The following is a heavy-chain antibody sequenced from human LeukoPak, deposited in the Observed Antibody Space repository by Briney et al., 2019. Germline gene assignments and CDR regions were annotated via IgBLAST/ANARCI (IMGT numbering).Heavy chain of an antibody. CDR1: GGTFSSYA. CDR3: ARDLGYYGSGSSDY. J-gene: IGHJ4*02. V-gene: IGHV1-18*01. D-gene: IGHD3-10*01. CDR2: ISAYNGNT. Sequence: ASVKVSCKASGGTFSSYAISWVRLAPGQGLEWMGWISAYNGNTNYAQKLQGRVTMTTDTSTSTAYMELRSLRSDDTAVYYCARDLGYYGSGSSDYWGQGTLVTVSS.